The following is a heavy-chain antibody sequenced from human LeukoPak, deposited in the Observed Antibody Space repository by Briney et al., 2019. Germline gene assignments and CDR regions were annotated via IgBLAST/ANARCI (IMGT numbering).Heavy chain of an antibody. D-gene: IGHD6-13*01. CDR2: IIPIFGTA. CDR1: GGTFSSYA. CDR3: ARTASGIAAAGTGGNWFDP. Sequence: SVKVSCKASGGTFSSYAISRVRQAPGQGLDWMGGIIPIFGTANYAQKFQGRVTITADESTSTAYMELSSLRSEDTAVYYCARTASGIAAAGTGGNWFDPWGQGTLVTVSS. V-gene: IGHV1-69*13. J-gene: IGHJ5*02.